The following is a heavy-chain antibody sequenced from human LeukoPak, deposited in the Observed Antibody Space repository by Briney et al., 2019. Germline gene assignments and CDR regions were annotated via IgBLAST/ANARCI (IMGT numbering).Heavy chain of an antibody. Sequence: SETLSLTCAVSGYSISSSNWWGWIRQPPGKGLEWIGYIYYSGSTYYNPSLKSRVTMSVDTSKNQFSLNLTSVTAADMAVYYCARTGWIQLWYYWGQGTLVTVSS. CDR1: GYSISSSNW. CDR2: IYYSGST. D-gene: IGHD5-18*01. J-gene: IGHJ4*02. V-gene: IGHV4-28*01. CDR3: ARTGWIQLWYY.